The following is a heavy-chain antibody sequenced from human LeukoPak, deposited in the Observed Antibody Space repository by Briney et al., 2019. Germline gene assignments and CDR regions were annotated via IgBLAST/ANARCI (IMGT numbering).Heavy chain of an antibody. CDR3: ARHGPLYSSGSGMDV. J-gene: IGHJ6*02. V-gene: IGHV5-51*01. Sequence: GESLKISCKGSGHSFTSCWIGWVRQMPGKGLEWMGIIYPGDSDTRYSPSFQGQVTISADKSISTAYLQWSSLKASDTAMYYCARHGPLYSSGSGMDVWGQGTTVTVSS. CDR1: GHSFTSCW. D-gene: IGHD6-19*01. CDR2: IYPGDSDT.